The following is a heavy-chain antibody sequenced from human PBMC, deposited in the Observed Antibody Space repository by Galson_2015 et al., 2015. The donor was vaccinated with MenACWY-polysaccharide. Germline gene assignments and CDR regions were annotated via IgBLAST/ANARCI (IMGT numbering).Heavy chain of an antibody. Sequence: SLRLSCAASGFSFSNYWMSWVRQAPGKGLQWVANIKQDGGEKYYVDSVKGRFSISRDNAKNLLYLQMDILRPEDTAVFYCVRFPHDVWTGYYPNWYFDLWGRGTLVTVSA. CDR1: GFSFSNYW. D-gene: IGHD3/OR15-3a*01. CDR2: IKQDGGEK. V-gene: IGHV3-7*01. CDR3: VRFPHDVWTGYYPNWYFDL. J-gene: IGHJ2*01.